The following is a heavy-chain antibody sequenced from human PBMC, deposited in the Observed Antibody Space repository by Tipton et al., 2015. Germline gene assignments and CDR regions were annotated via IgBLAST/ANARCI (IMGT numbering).Heavy chain of an antibody. D-gene: IGHD3-22*01. J-gene: IGHJ6*02. CDR2: ISSSSSYI. CDR1: GFTFSTYS. V-gene: IGHV3-21*01. CDR3: ARDPPHYDGYYYGMDV. Sequence: SLRLSCAASGFTFSTYSMNWVRQAPGKGLEWVSSISSSSSYIYYADSVKGRFTISRDNAKNSLYLQMNSLRAEDTAVYYCARDPPHYDGYYYGMDVWGQGTTVTVSS.